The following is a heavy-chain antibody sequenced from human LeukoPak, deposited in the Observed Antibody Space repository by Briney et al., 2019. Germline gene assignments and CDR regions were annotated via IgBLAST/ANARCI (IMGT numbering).Heavy chain of an antibody. CDR1: GFTFSSYG. J-gene: IGHJ4*02. CDR3: ATVRDGYTRYYFDY. D-gene: IGHD5-24*01. CDR2: IWYDGSNK. Sequence: VGSLRLSCAASGFTFSSYGMHWVRQAPGKGLEWVAVIWYDGSNKYYADSVKGRFTISRDNSKNTLYLQMNSLRAEDTAVYYCATVRDGYTRYYFDYWGQGTLVTVSS. V-gene: IGHV3-33*01.